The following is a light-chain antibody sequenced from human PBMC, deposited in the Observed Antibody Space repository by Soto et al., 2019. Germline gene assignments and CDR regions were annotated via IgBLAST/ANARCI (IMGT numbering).Light chain of an antibody. J-gene: IGKJ1*01. CDR2: AAS. Sequence: DIQLTQSPSSLSASVGDRVTITCRASQSISDYLNWYQQKPGTAPKLLIYAASTLQSGVPSRFSGSASETDFTLTISSLQPGDFATYYCQQSFITPWTFGQGTRWIS. CDR3: QQSFITPWT. V-gene: IGKV1-39*01. CDR1: QSISDY.